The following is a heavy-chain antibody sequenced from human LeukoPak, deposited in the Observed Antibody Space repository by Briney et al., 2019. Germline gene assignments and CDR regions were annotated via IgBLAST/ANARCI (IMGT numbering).Heavy chain of an antibody. D-gene: IGHD4-23*01. CDR1: GFSFTNSS. Sequence: PGGSLRLSCAASGFSFTNSSLNWVRQAPGKGLEWISYIRSGSTMIYYADSVKGRFTISRDDANNVLFLQMNSLGAEDTAVYYCARCRIGNCYAYFDYWGQGTLVTVSS. J-gene: IGHJ4*02. CDR2: IRSGSTMI. CDR3: ARCRIGNCYAYFDY. V-gene: IGHV3-48*01.